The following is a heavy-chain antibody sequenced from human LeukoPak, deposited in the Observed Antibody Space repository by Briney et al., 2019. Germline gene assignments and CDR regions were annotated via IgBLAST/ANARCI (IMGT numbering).Heavy chain of an antibody. D-gene: IGHD1-26*01. J-gene: IGHJ4*02. CDR2: FLYSGTT. CDR3: ATLVYSGSRYHFDT. V-gene: IGHV4-59*02. CDR1: NGAVKNYY. Sequence: PSETLSLTCSVSNGAVKNYYWTWIRQPPGQGLEWIGNFLYSGTTTYRASLDSPLIISVDNSKNTVSLRLFSVTAADTAVYYCATLVYSGSRYHFDTWGQGTLVTVSS.